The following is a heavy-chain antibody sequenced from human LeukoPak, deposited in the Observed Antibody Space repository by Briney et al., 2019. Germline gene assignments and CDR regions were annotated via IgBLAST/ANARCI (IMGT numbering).Heavy chain of an antibody. Sequence: SETLSLTCTVSGGSISSGGYYWSWIRQHPGKGLEWIGYIYYSGSTYYNPSLKSRVTISVDTSKNQFSLKLSSVTAADTAVYYCARVVTIFGVVTPYYFDYWGQGTLVTASS. CDR3: ARVVTIFGVVTPYYFDY. J-gene: IGHJ4*02. V-gene: IGHV4-31*03. CDR2: IYYSGST. D-gene: IGHD3-3*01. CDR1: GGSISSGGYY.